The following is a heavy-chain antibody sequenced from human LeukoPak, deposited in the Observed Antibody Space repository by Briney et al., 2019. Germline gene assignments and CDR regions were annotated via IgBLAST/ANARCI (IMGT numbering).Heavy chain of an antibody. CDR1: GASVSASGYF. Sequence: SETLSLTCTVSGASVSASGYFWGWIRQPPGKGLEWIGYIYYSGSTNYNPSLKSRVTISVDTSKNQFSLKLSSVTAADTAVYYCARDLIAARRTSETTADVWGKGTTVTVSS. CDR2: IYYSGST. D-gene: IGHD6-6*01. CDR3: ARDLIAARRTSETTADV. V-gene: IGHV4-61*08. J-gene: IGHJ6*04.